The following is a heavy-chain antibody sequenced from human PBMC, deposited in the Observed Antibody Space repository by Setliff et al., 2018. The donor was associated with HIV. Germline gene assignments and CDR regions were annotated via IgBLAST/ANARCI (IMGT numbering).Heavy chain of an antibody. CDR1: GGSISSSSYY. Sequence: SETLSLTCTVSGGSISSSSYYWGWIRQPPGKGLEWIGSIDYSGSTYYNPSLKSRVTISVDTSKNQFSLKLSSVTAADTAVYYCARLRTMRRPGNYYYGMDVWGQGTTVTVSS. D-gene: IGHD3-22*01. CDR3: ARLRTMRRPGNYYYGMDV. V-gene: IGHV4-39*01. J-gene: IGHJ6*02. CDR2: IDYSGST.